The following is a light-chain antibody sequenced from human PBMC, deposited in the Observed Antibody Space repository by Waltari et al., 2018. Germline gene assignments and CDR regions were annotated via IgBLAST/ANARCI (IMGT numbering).Light chain of an antibody. V-gene: IGKV1-9*01. CDR2: AAF. Sequence: IQLTQSPSSLSASVGDRVTITCRASQGISSYLAWYQQKPGKAPKLLIYAAFTLQSGVPSRFSGSGSGTDFTLTISSLQPEDFATYYCQQLNSYPRGLFTVGPGTKVDIK. CDR1: QGISSY. CDR3: QQLNSYPRGLFT. J-gene: IGKJ3*01.